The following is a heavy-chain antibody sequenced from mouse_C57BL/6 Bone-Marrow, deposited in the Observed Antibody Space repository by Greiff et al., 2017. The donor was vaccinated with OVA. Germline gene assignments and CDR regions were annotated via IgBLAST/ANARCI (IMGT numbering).Heavy chain of an antibody. CDR3: TRSYYSNLGY. D-gene: IGHD2-5*01. CDR1: GYTFTDYE. Sequence: VQLQQSGAELVRPGASVTLSCKASGYTFTDYEMHWVKQTPVHGLEWIGAIDPETGGTAYNQKFKGKAILTADKSSSTAYMELRSLTSEDSDVYYCTRSYYSNLGYWGQGTTLTVSS. V-gene: IGHV1-15*01. J-gene: IGHJ2*01. CDR2: IDPETGGT.